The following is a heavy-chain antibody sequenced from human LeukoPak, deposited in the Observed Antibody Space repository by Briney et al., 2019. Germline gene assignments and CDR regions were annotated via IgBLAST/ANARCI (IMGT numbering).Heavy chain of an antibody. CDR1: GFTFNSYC. D-gene: IGHD5-18*01. CDR3: AKGQGYSYGYDXFPXRXXXXYFDY. V-gene: IGHV3-23*01. J-gene: IGHJ4*02. CDR2: ISWNGGSK. Sequence: GALKLSLATPGFTFNSYCISLGRQAPGKGLGGVSAISWNGGSKYYADSVKGRFTISRDNSKNTLYLQMNSLRAEDTAVYYCAKGQGYSYGYDXFPXRXXXXYFDYWGQGTLVTV.